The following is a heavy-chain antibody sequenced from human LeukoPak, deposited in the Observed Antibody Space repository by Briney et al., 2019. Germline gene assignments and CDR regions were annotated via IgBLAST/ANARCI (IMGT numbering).Heavy chain of an antibody. D-gene: IGHD2-15*01. J-gene: IGHJ4*02. CDR1: GYTFTSYG. Sequence: ASVKVSCKASGYTFTSYGISWVRQAPGQGLEWMGWISAYNGNTNYAQKLQGRVTMTTDTSTSTAYMELRSLRSDDTAVYYCARDCSGGSCYSPLVDYCGQGTLVTVSS. CDR2: ISAYNGNT. CDR3: ARDCSGGSCYSPLVDY. V-gene: IGHV1-18*04.